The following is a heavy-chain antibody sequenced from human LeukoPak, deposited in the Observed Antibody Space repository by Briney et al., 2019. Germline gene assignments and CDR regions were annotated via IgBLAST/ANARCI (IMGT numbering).Heavy chain of an antibody. Sequence: SETLSLTCTVSGGSIGSYYWTWIRQPPGRGLEWIGYIYTSGSTNYNPSLKSRVTISVDTSKNQFSLKLSSVTAADTAVYYCASRVYSGYDYYFDYWGQGTLVTVSS. V-gene: IGHV4-4*09. J-gene: IGHJ4*02. CDR3: ASRVYSGYDYYFDY. D-gene: IGHD5-12*01. CDR1: GGSIGSYY. CDR2: IYTSGST.